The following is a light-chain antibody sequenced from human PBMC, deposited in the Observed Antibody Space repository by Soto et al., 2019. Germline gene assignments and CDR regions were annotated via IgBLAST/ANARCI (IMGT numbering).Light chain of an antibody. CDR1: QSVSSY. CDR3: QQYGSSPLT. CDR2: DAS. V-gene: IGKV3-20*01. Sequence: EIVLTQSPATLSLSPGERATLSCRASQSVSSYLAWYQQKPGQAPRLLIYDASNRATGIPDRFSGSGSGTDFTLTISRLEPEDFAVYYCQQYGSSPLTFGGGTKVDI. J-gene: IGKJ4*01.